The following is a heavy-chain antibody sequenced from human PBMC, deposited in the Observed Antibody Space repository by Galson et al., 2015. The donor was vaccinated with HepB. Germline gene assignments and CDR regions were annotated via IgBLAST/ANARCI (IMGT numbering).Heavy chain of an antibody. Sequence: SLRLSCAASGFDFRSYAMNWVRQAPGKGLAWVAFMWYDGSKKNYADSVKGRLTISRDNSKNKLYLQMNNLRAEDTAVYYCARDHAVGATWGYFYHYGMDVWGQGTTVTVSS. CDR2: MWYDGSKK. CDR1: GFDFRSYA. D-gene: IGHD1-26*01. CDR3: ARDHAVGATWGYFYHYGMDV. J-gene: IGHJ6*02. V-gene: IGHV3-33*01.